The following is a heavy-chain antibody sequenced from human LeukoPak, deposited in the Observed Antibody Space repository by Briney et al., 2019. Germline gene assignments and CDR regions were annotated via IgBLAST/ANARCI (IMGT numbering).Heavy chain of an antibody. D-gene: IGHD3-16*02. CDR1: GFTFSSYA. J-gene: IGHJ4*02. Sequence: GGSLRLSCAASGFTFSSYAMSWVRQAPGKGLEWVSAISGSGGSTYYADSVKGRFTVSRDNSKSTLYLQMNSLRAEDTAVYYCAGDRIMITFGGVIVQDYWGQGTLVTVSS. CDR2: ISGSGGST. CDR3: AGDRIMITFGGVIVQDY. V-gene: IGHV3-23*01.